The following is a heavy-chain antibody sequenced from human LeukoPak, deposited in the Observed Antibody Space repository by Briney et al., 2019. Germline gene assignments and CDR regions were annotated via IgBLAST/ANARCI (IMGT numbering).Heavy chain of an antibody. D-gene: IGHD6-13*01. CDR2: INAGNGNT. CDR1: GYTFTSYA. J-gene: IGHJ4*02. CDR3: ATPGDGQQLVPAY. Sequence: GATVKVSCKASGYTFTSYAMHWVRQAPGQRLEWMGWINAGNGNTKYSQKFQGRVTITRDTSASTAYMELSSLRSEDTAVYYCATPGDGQQLVPAYWGQGTLVTVSS. V-gene: IGHV1-3*01.